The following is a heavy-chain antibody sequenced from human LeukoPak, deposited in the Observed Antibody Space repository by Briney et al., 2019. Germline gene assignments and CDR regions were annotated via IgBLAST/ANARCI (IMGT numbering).Heavy chain of an antibody. V-gene: IGHV3-21*01. Sequence: GGSLRLSCAASGFTFSSYSMNGVRQAPGKGLEWVSSISSSSSYIYYADSVKGRFTISRDNAKNSLYLQMNSLSAEDTAVYYCARVHDSSGYYYGYWGQGTLVAVSS. J-gene: IGHJ4*02. D-gene: IGHD3-22*01. CDR3: ARVHDSSGYYYGY. CDR1: GFTFSSYS. CDR2: ISSSSSYI.